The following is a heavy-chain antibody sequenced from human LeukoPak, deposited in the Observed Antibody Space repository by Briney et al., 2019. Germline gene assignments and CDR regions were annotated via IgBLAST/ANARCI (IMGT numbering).Heavy chain of an antibody. Sequence: PSETLSLTCTVSGGSISSYYWSWIRQPPGKGLEWIGYIYYSGSTNYNPSLKSRVTISVDTSKNLFSLKLSSVTAADTAVYYCARQITMIVAAKRATIWNNWFDPWGQGTLVTVSS. J-gene: IGHJ5*02. CDR2: IYYSGST. CDR3: ARQITMIVAAKRATIWNNWFDP. CDR1: GGSISSYY. V-gene: IGHV4-59*08. D-gene: IGHD3-22*01.